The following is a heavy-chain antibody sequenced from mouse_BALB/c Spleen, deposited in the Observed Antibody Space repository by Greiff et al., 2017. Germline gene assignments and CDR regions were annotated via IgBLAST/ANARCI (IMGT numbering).Heavy chain of an antibody. J-gene: IGHJ4*01. CDR1: GYTFTNYW. CDR3: ARRRIYYYGSHYAMDY. D-gene: IGHD1-1*01. CDR2: IYPGGGYT. Sequence: VQLQQSGAELVRPGTSVKMSCKAAGYTFTNYWIGWVKQRPGHGLEWIGDIYPGGGYTNYNEKFKGKATLTVDKSSSTAYMELNSLTSEDSAVYYCARRRIYYYGSHYAMDYWGQGTSVTVSS. V-gene: IGHV1-63*02.